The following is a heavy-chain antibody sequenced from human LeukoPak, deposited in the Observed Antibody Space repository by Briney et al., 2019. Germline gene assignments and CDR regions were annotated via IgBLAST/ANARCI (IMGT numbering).Heavy chain of an antibody. J-gene: IGHJ4*02. Sequence: GGSLRLSCVVSTFTKAWMNWVRQAPGKGLEWVGRVKNRGDGWTTDYAAPVKGRFIISRDDSKKTVYLQMDSLKTEDTAVYCCTTEYFGGFEYWGQGTLVTVSS. V-gene: IGHV3-15*07. CDR1: TFTKAW. CDR3: TTEYFGGFEY. CDR2: VKNRGDGWTT. D-gene: IGHD3-16*01.